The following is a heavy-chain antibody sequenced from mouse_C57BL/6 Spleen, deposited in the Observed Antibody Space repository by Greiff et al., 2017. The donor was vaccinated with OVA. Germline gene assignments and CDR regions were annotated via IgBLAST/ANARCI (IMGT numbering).Heavy chain of an antibody. V-gene: IGHV1-64*01. J-gene: IGHJ1*03. D-gene: IGHD2-2*01. CDR1: GYTFTSYW. CDR2: IHPTSGST. CDR3: ARSGYGYDWYFDV. Sequence: QVQLQQPGAELVKPGASVKLSCKASGYTFTSYWMHWVKQRPGQGLEWIGMIHPTSGSTNYNEKFTSKATLTVDKSSSTAYMQLSSLTSEDSAVYYCARSGYGYDWYFDVWGTGTTVTVSS.